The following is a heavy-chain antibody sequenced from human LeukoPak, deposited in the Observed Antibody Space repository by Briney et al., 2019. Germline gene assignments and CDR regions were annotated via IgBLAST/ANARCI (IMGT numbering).Heavy chain of an antibody. CDR2: ISSSSGTI. Sequence: QPGGSLRLSCAASGFTFSSYAMNWVRQAPGKGLEWVSYISSSSGTIYYVDSVKGRFTISRDNAKNSLCLQMNSLRAEDTAVYYCARGLQLWLGGDFDYWGQGTLVTVSS. J-gene: IGHJ4*02. CDR3: ARGLQLWLGGDFDY. V-gene: IGHV3-48*01. D-gene: IGHD5-18*01. CDR1: GFTFSSYA.